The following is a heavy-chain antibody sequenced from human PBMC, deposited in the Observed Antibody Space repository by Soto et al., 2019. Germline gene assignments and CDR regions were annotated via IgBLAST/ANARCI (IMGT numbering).Heavy chain of an antibody. CDR3: ARVSGIYYYCMDV. V-gene: IGHV4-34*01. CDR2: INHSGST. J-gene: IGHJ6*02. CDR1: GGSFSGYY. Sequence: SETLSLTCAVYGGSFSGYYWSWIRQPPGKGLEWIGEINHSGSTNYNPSLKSRVTISVDTSKNQFSLKLSSVTAADTAVYYCARVSGIYYYCMDVWSQGTTVS.